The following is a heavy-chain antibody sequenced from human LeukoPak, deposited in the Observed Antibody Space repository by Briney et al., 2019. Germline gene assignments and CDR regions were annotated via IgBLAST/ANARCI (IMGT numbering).Heavy chain of an antibody. V-gene: IGHV4-59*01. D-gene: IGHD2-2*01. CDR2: IYYSGST. J-gene: IGHJ6*04. CDR3: ARELYCSSTSCSDV. CDR1: GGSISSYY. Sequence: PSETLSLTCTVSGGSISSYYWSWIRQPPGKGLEWIGYIYYSGSTNYNPSLKSRVTISVDTTKNQFSLKLSSVTAADTAVYYCARELYCSSTSCSDVWGKGTTVTVSS.